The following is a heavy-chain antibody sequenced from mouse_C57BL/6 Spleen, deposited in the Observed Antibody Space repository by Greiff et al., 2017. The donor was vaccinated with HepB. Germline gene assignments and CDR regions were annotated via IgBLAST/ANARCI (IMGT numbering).Heavy chain of an antibody. V-gene: IGHV1-52*01. CDR2: IDPSDSET. Sequence: VQLQQPGAELVRPGSSVKLSCKASGYTFTSYWMHWVKQRPIQGLEWIGNIDPSDSETHYNQKFKDKATLTVDKSSSTAYMQLSSLTSEDSAVYYCARLATVVARFDYWGQGTTLTVSS. CDR3: ARLATVVARFDY. CDR1: GYTFTSYW. D-gene: IGHD1-1*01. J-gene: IGHJ2*01.